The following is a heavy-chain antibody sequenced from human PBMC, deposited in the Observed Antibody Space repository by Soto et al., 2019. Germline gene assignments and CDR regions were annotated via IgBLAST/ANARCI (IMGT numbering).Heavy chain of an antibody. CDR1: GGSISSYY. D-gene: IGHD2-15*01. V-gene: IGHV4-59*01. CDR2: IYYSGST. CDR3: ARDGYSLDY. Sequence: SETLSLTCTVSGGSISSYYWSWIRQPPGKGLEWIGYIYYSGSTNYNPSLKSRVTISVDTSKNQFSLKLSSVTAADTAVYYCARDGYSLDYWGQGTLVTVSS. J-gene: IGHJ4*02.